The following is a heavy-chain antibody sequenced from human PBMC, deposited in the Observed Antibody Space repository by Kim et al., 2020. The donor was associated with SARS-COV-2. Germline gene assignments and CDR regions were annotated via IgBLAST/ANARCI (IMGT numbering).Heavy chain of an antibody. V-gene: IGHV3-30*04. CDR3: ARDHWYDILTGSMDY. CDR1: GFTFSSYA. J-gene: IGHJ4*01. Sequence: GGSLILSCAASGFTFSSYAMHWVRLAPGKGLELVAVISYDGSNKYYADSEKGRFTISRDNSKNTLYPQMNSLRAEDTAVYYCARDHWYDILTGSMDYWS. CDR2: ISYDGSNK. D-gene: IGHD3-9*01.